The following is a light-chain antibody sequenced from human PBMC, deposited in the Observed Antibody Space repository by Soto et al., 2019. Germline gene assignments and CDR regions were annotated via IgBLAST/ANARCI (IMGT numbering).Light chain of an antibody. CDR1: QSISTW. V-gene: IGKV1-5*01. Sequence: IQIPQSPSTLSASVGDSVTVPCRASQSISTWLAWYQQKPGRAPKLLIYDSSSLESGVPSRFSGSGSGTDFTLTISGLQPDDFATYYCQQYHTFSIAFGQGTRLEVK. CDR2: DSS. J-gene: IGKJ5*01. CDR3: QQYHTFSIA.